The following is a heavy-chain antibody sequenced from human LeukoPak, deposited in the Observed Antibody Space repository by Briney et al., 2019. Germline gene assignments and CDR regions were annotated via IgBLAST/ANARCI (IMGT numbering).Heavy chain of an antibody. CDR2: ISGSGGST. D-gene: IGHD2-8*01. CDR3: AKDRGVYAIKRGNYGMDV. J-gene: IGHJ6*02. CDR1: GFTFSSYA. Sequence: GGSLRLSCAASGFTFSSYAMCWVRQAPGKVLEWVSAISGSGGSTYYADSVKGRFTISRDNSNNTLYLQMNSLRAEDTAVYYCAKDRGVYAIKRGNYGMDVWGQGTTVTVSS. V-gene: IGHV3-23*01.